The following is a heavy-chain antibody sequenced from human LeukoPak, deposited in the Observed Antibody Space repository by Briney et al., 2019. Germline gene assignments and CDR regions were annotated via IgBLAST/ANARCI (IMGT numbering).Heavy chain of an antibody. D-gene: IGHD5-18*01. CDR2: ISYDGSNK. V-gene: IGHV3-30*03. Sequence: GWSLRLSCAASGFTFSSYGMHWVRQAPGKGVEWVKVISYDGSNKYYGDSVKGRFTISRDNSENTLYLQMSSLRAEDTAFYYCARDPGYSYGNPCDYWGQGTLVTVSS. J-gene: IGHJ4*02. CDR1: GFTFSSYG. CDR3: ARDPGYSYGNPCDY.